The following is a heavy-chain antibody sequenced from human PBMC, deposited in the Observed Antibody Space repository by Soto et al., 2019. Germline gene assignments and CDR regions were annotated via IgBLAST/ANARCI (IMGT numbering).Heavy chain of an antibody. CDR1: GFTFSSYA. CDR2: ISGSGGST. D-gene: IGHD3-10*01. J-gene: IGHJ6*03. Sequence: EVQLLESGGGLVQPGGSLRLSCAASGFTFSSYAMSWVRQAPGKGLEWVSAISGSGGSTYYADSVKGRFTISRDNSKNTLYLQMNSMRADDTDVYYCAKDSHLRYASGARYYYMDVWGKGTTVTVSS. CDR3: AKDSHLRYASGARYYYMDV. V-gene: IGHV3-23*01.